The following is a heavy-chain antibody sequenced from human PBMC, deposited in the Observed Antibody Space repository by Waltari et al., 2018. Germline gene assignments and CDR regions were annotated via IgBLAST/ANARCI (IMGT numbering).Heavy chain of an antibody. CDR3: AKDGRERELDY. D-gene: IGHD1-26*01. V-gene: IGHV3-30*02. Sequence: QVHLVESGGGVVQPGESMSLSCPASGFSFGDYAMHWVRQAPGKGLEWVAFIRYDGAKTYYEDAVRGRFTLSRDNSKNILYLQMNSLRSEDTAVYYCAKDGRERELDYWGQGTLVTVSP. J-gene: IGHJ4*02. CDR2: IRYDGAKT. CDR1: GFSFGDYA.